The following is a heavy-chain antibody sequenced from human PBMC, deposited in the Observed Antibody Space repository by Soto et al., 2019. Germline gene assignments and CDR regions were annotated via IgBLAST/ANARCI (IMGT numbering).Heavy chain of an antibody. D-gene: IGHD2-2*01. J-gene: IGHJ4*02. V-gene: IGHV3-30-3*01. CDR3: ARDQGRSITCQLDY. CDR2: ISYDGSNT. CDR1: GFTFSTYA. Sequence: PRGSLRLSCAVSGFTFSTYAMHWVRQAPGKGLEWVAVISYDGSNTYYADSVKGRFTISRDNMLYLQMNSLRAEDTAVYYCARDQGRSITCQLDYWGQGTLVTVSS.